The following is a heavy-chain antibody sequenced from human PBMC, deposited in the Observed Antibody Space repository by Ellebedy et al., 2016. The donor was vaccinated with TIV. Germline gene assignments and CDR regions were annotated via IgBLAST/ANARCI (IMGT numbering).Heavy chain of an antibody. CDR2: ISHSGSA. Sequence: MPSETLSLTCAVYGGSFSGYYWSWIRQPPGKGLEWIGEISHSGSANYNPSLKSRVTISIGTSKNQFPLKLRSVTAADTAVYDCARGRMVRGVIINQYWGQGTLVTVSS. D-gene: IGHD3-10*01. J-gene: IGHJ4*02. V-gene: IGHV4-34*01. CDR1: GGSFSGYY. CDR3: ARGRMVRGVIINQY.